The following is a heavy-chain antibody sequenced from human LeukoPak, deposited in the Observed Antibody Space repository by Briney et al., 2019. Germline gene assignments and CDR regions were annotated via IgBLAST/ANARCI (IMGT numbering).Heavy chain of an antibody. Sequence: HPGGSLRLSCAASGFTFSSYWMSWVRQAPGKGLEWVANIKQDGSEKYYVDSVKGRFTISRDNAKNSLYLQMNSLRAEDTAVYYCARDSPSSRYYYYMDVWGKGTTVTVSS. CDR3: ARDSPSSRYYYYMDV. J-gene: IGHJ6*03. CDR1: GFTFSSYW. CDR2: IKQDGSEK. V-gene: IGHV3-7*01. D-gene: IGHD6-13*01.